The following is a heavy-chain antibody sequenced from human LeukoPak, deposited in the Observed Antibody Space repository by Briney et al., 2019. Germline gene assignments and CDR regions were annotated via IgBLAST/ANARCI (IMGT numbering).Heavy chain of an antibody. CDR3: ARSPSWSSSWYDY. V-gene: IGHV1-2*02. CDR2: INPNSGGT. J-gene: IGHJ4*02. CDR1: GYTFTGYY. Sequence: GASVKVSCKASGYTFTGYYMHWVRQAPGQGLEWMGWINPNSGGTNYAQKVQGRVTMTRDTSISTAYMELSRLRSDDTAVYYCARSPSWSSSWYDYWGQGTLVTVSS. D-gene: IGHD6-13*01.